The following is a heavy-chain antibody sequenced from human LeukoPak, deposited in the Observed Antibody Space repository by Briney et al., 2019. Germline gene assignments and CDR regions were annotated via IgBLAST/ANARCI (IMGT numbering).Heavy chain of an antibody. CDR1: GFIVSNNY. CDR3: ERGTGQEMAFDY. CDR2: IYSGGGI. D-gene: IGHD5-24*01. V-gene: IGHV3-53*01. J-gene: IGHJ4*02. Sequence: GGSLRLSCAASGFIVSNNYMSWVRQAPGKGLDWVSVIYSGGGIYYADSVKGRFTISRDTSKNTLYLQMNSLRAEDTAVYYCERGTGQEMAFDYWGQGTLVTVSS.